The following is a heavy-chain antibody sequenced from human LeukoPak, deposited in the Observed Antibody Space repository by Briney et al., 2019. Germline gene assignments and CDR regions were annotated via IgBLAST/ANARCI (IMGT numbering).Heavy chain of an antibody. V-gene: IGHV3-43*02. CDR2: ISGDGGNT. D-gene: IGHD6-13*01. CDR1: GFTFSSNW. J-gene: IGHJ4*02. Sequence: GGSLSLSCAGSGFTFSSNWMHRLGQAPGKGLDWVSLISGDGGNTYYADSVKGRFTISRDNSKNSLYLQMNSLRTADTALYYCAKGVYGAAADFDYWGQGTLVTVSS. CDR3: AKGVYGAAADFDY.